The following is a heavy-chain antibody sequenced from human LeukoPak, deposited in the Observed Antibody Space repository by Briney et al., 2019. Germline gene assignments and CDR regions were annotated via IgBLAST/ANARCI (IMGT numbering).Heavy chain of an antibody. CDR3: VRGLYDSTTYRAFHI. D-gene: IGHD2/OR15-2a*01. Sequence: SETLFLTCTVSRGPISSHSWSWIRLPVGKGLEWIGRIYTSGSTNSNPSLKSRVTMSIDTSKNQFSLMLSSVTAADTAVYYCVRGLYDSTTYRAFHIWGQGTMVTVSS. J-gene: IGHJ3*02. CDR2: IYTSGST. CDR1: RGPISSHS. V-gene: IGHV4-4*07.